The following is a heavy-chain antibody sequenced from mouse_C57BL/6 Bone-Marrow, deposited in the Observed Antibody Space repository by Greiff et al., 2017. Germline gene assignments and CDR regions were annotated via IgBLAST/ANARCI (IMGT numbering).Heavy chain of an antibody. J-gene: IGHJ3*01. V-gene: IGHV5-6*01. CDR3: ARAYYDYDGALAY. CDR2: LSSGGSYT. CDR1: GFTFSSYG. Sequence: EVKLVESGGDLVKPGGSLKLSCAASGFTFSSYGMSWVRQTPDKRLEWVATLSSGGSYTYYPDSVKGRFTISRDNAKNTLYLQRSSLKSEDTAMYYCARAYYDYDGALAYWGQGTLVTVSA. D-gene: IGHD2-4*01.